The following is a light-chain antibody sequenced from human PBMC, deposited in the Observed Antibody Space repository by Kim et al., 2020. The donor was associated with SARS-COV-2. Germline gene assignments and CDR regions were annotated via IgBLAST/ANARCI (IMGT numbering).Light chain of an antibody. Sequence: SASVGDRVTITCRASQGIRNDLGWYQQKPGKAPKLLIYSASSLQSGVPSRFSGSGSGTDFTLTISSLQPEDFATYYCLQDYNYPYTFGQGTKLEIK. J-gene: IGKJ2*01. CDR2: SAS. CDR1: QGIRND. CDR3: LQDYNYPYT. V-gene: IGKV1-6*01.